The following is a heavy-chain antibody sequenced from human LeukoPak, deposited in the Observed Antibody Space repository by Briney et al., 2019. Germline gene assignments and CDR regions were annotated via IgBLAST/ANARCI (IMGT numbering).Heavy chain of an antibody. CDR2: INPNSGGT. J-gene: IGHJ6*03. CDR1: GYTFTGYY. V-gene: IGHV1-2*06. Sequence: ASVKVSCKASGYTFTGYYMHWVRQAPGQGLEWMGRINPNSGGTNYAQKFKGRVTMTRDTSISTAYMELSRLRSDDTAVYYCARIGWAATPIQDYYYYMDVWGKGTTVTVSS. D-gene: IGHD6-25*01. CDR3: ARIGWAATPIQDYYYYMDV.